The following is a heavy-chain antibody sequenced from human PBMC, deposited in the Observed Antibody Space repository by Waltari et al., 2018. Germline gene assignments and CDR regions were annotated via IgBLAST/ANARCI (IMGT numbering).Heavy chain of an antibody. V-gene: IGHV1-69*01. J-gene: IGHJ4*02. CDR1: GGTFSSYG. CDR3: ASVTNNALWPPGDY. CDR2: IIPIFGTA. Sequence: QVQPVQSGAEVKKPGSSVKVSCKASGGTFSSYGIDWVRQAPGQGLEWMGGIIPIFGTANYAQKFQGRVTITADESTSTDYMELSSLRSEDTAVYYCASVTNNALWPPGDYWGQGTLVTVSS. D-gene: IGHD2-8*01.